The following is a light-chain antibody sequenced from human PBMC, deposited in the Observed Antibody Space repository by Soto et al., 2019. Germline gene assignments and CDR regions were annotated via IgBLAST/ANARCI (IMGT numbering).Light chain of an antibody. J-gene: IGKJ1*01. Sequence: IALTQSPGTLSLSPGQRATLSCRASLSVTNNYLAWYQQKPGQAPRLLIYGASNRATGIPDRFSGSGSGTDFTLTSSRLEPEDFAVYYCQQYGSSGTFGQGTKLDIK. CDR3: QQYGSSGT. CDR1: LSVTNNY. V-gene: IGKV3-20*01. CDR2: GAS.